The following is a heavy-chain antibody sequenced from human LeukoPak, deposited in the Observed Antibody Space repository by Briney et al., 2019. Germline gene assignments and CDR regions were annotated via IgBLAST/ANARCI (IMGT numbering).Heavy chain of an antibody. CDR2: INPNSGGT. Sequence: ASVKVSCKASGYTFTGYHMHWVRQAPGQGLEWMGWINPNSGGTNYAQKFQGRVTMTRDTSISTAYMELSRLRSDDTAVYYCAREGVGATSIGDYWGQGTLVTVSS. V-gene: IGHV1-2*02. J-gene: IGHJ4*02. CDR1: GYTFTGYH. CDR3: AREGVGATSIGDY. D-gene: IGHD1-26*01.